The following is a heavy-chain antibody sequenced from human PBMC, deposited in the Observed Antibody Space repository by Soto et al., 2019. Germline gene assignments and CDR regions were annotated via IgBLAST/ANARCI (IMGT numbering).Heavy chain of an antibody. CDR1: GFTFSSYA. V-gene: IGHV3-23*01. Sequence: GGSLRLSCAASGFTFSSYAMSWVRQAPEKGLEWVSTFTGSGNTYYADSVKGRFTISRDNSKNTLYLQMNSLRAEDTAVYYCAREFASGSPNYDYWGLGTLVTVSS. D-gene: IGHD3-10*01. J-gene: IGHJ4*02. CDR3: AREFASGSPNYDY. CDR2: FTGSGNT.